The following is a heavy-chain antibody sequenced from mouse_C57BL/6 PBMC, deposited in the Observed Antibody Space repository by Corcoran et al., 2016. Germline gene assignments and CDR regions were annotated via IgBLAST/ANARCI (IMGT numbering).Heavy chain of an antibody. V-gene: IGHV14-3*01. D-gene: IGHD2-1*01. CDR3: ARGHYDNPYWYFDV. CDR1: GFNIKNTF. Sequence: EVQPQQSVAELVRPGASVKLSCITSGFNIKNTFMHWVKQRPEQGLEWIGKIDPANGYTKYAPTFQDKATITADTSSNTAYLQLSSLTSEDTAIYYCARGHYDNPYWYFDVWGTGTTVTVSS. CDR2: IDPANGYT. J-gene: IGHJ1*03.